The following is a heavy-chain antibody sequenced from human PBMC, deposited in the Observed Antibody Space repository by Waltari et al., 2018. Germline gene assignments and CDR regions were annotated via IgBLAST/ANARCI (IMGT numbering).Heavy chain of an antibody. D-gene: IGHD6-19*01. Sequence: EVQLVESGGGLVQPGGSLGLSCSASALLIRGYWMHWVRQAPGKGPVWISRINRDESSTNYADSVRGRFTISRDNAKNTLYLQMDSLRVEDTAVYYCVRYSSGSFDWGQGTLVTVSS. CDR2: INRDESST. CDR3: VRYSSGSFD. V-gene: IGHV3-74*01. J-gene: IGHJ4*02. CDR1: ALLIRGYW.